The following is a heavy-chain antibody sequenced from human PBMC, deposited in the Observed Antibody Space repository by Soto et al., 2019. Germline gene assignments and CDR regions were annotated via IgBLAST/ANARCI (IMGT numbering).Heavy chain of an antibody. J-gene: IGHJ4*02. CDR2: ISYDGSNK. V-gene: IGHV3-30*03. CDR1: GFPFSSYG. Sequence: QVQLVESGGGVVQPGRSLRLSCAASGFPFSSYGMHWVREAPGKGLEWVAVISYDGSNKYYADSVKVRFTISRDNSASTQYPQMNSLRPEDTALYYCVGSQYHFNYRGQGTLVTDS. D-gene: IGHD1-26*01. CDR3: VGSQYHFNY.